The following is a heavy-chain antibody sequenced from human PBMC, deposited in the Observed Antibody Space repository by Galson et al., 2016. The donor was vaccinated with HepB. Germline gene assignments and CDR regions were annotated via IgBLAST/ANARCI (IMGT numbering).Heavy chain of an antibody. CDR2: ITGRGT. V-gene: IGHV3-23*01. J-gene: IGHJ4*02. CDR1: GFTFSYHV. D-gene: IGHD2-2*01. CDR3: ARGGGCSGDSCYYPDY. Sequence: SLRLSCAASGFTFSYHVMSWVRQAPGRGLEWDSTITGRGTFYADSVTGRFTISRDDSKDTLYLQMNSLRDDDTALYFCARGGGCSGDSCYYPDYWGRGTLVAVSS.